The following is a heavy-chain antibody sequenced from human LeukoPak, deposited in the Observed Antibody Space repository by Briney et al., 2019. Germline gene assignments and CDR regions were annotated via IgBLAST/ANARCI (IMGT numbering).Heavy chain of an antibody. D-gene: IGHD3-10*01. J-gene: IGHJ4*02. CDR3: ASPYYYGSGSLIAVDDY. CDR2: IIPIFGTA. Sequence: GASVKVSCKASGGTFSSYAISWVRQAPGQGLEWMGGIIPIFGTANYAQKFQGRVTITADESTSTAYMELSSLRSEDTAVYYCASPYYYGSGSLIAVDDYRGQGTLVTVSS. V-gene: IGHV1-69*13. CDR1: GGTFSSYA.